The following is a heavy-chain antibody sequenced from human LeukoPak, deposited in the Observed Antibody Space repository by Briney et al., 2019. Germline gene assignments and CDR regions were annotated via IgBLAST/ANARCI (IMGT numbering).Heavy chain of an antibody. V-gene: IGHV4-59*12. J-gene: IGHJ4*02. D-gene: IGHD5-24*01. CDR1: GGSISSYY. Sequence: SETLSLTCTVSGGSISSYYWSWIRQPPGKGLEWIGYIYYSGSTNYNPSLKSRVTISVDTSKKQFSLRLSSVTAADTAMYYCARQLQYNFAYWGQGTLVTVSS. CDR3: ARQLQYNFAY. CDR2: IYYSGST.